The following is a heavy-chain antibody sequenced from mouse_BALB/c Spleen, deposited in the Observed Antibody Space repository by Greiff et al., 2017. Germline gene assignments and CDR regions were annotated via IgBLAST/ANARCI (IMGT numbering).Heavy chain of an antibody. Sequence: VKLMESGPGLVAPSQSLSITCTVSGFSLSRYSVHWVRQPPGKGLEWLGMIWGDGSTDYNSALKSRLSISKDNSKSQVFLKMNSLQTDDTARYYCARGGGYDGYFDVWGAGTTVTVSS. CDR2: IWGDGST. J-gene: IGHJ1*01. V-gene: IGHV2-6-4*01. D-gene: IGHD2-14*01. CDR3: ARGGGYDGYFDV. CDR1: GFSLSRYS.